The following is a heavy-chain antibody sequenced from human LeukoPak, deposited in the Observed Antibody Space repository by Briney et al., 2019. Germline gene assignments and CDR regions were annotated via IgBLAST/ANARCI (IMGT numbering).Heavy chain of an antibody. CDR3: ARVDLRAAFFDY. V-gene: IGHV4-4*07. Sequence: PSETLSLTCTVSGGSISSYYWTWIRKPAGKGLEWIGRIYTSGNTGYNPSLKSRVTMSVDTSKNQFSLNLSSVTAADTAVYYCARVDLRAAFFDYWGQGTLVTVSS. D-gene: IGHD2-15*01. J-gene: IGHJ4*02. CDR2: IYTSGNT. CDR1: GGSISSYY.